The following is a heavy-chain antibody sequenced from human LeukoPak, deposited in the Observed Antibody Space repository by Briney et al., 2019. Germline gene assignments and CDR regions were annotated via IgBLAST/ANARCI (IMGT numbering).Heavy chain of an antibody. V-gene: IGHV4-34*01. J-gene: IGHJ4*02. CDR2: INHSGST. Sequence: SETLSLTCAVYGGSFSSYYWSWIRQPARTRLKGIGEINHSGSTKYNPSLKSRVTISVDTSKNQFSLKVSSVTAADTAVYYCARDEDSYGSFDYWGQGTLVTVSS. D-gene: IGHD5-18*01. CDR3: ARDEDSYGSFDY. CDR1: GGSFSSYY.